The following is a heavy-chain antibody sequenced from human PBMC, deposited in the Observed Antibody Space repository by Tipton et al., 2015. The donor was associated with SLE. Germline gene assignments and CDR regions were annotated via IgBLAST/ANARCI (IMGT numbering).Heavy chain of an antibody. CDR2: IFLGDSDT. J-gene: IGHJ6*03. CDR1: GYSFTNYW. CDR3: ARGYDMDV. V-gene: IGHV5-51*03. Sequence: VQLVQSGAEVKQPGESLKISCQISGYSFTNYWIAWVRQMPGKGLEWMGIIFLGDSDTIYSPSFQGQVTISADKSISTAYLQWSSLKASDTAMYYCARGYDMDVWGKGTTVTVSS.